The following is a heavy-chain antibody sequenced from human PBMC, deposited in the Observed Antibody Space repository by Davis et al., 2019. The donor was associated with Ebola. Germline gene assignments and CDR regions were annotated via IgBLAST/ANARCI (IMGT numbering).Heavy chain of an antibody. CDR3: VRDPALVVTGGGWFFGL. CDR1: GFTFSSYA. Sequence: LKISCAASGFTFSSYAMHWVRQAPGKGLEWVAAIPYDGSNKYYADSVKGRFTISRDNSKNTLYLQMNSLRAEDTAVYYCVRDPALVVTGGGWFFGLWGRGTLVTVSS. V-gene: IGHV3-30-3*01. CDR2: IPYDGSNK. D-gene: IGHD2-21*02. J-gene: IGHJ2*01.